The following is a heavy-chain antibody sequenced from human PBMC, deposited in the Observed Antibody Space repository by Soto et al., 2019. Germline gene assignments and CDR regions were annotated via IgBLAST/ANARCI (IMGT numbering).Heavy chain of an antibody. D-gene: IGHD6-6*01. CDR2: IIPIFGTA. CDR1: GGTFSIYA. CDR3: AFEYSRTSVDY. Sequence: SVKVSCKASGGTFSIYAISCLRQAPGQGLEWMGGIIPIFGTANYAQKFQGRVTITADKSTSTAYMELSSLRSEDTAVYYCAFEYSRTSVDYWGQGTLVTVSS. V-gene: IGHV1-69*06. J-gene: IGHJ4*02.